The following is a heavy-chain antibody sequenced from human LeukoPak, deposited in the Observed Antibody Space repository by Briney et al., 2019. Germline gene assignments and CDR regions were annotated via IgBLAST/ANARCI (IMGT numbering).Heavy chain of an antibody. CDR3: ARVQTPYYYYYMDV. J-gene: IGHJ6*03. Sequence: GASVKVSCKASGGTFSSYAISWVRQAPGQGLEWMGAIIPIFGTANYAQKFQGRVTITTDESTSTAYMELSSLRSDDTAVYYCARVQTPYYYYYMDVWGKGTTVTVSS. V-gene: IGHV1-69*05. CDR1: GGTFSSYA. CDR2: IIPIFGTA.